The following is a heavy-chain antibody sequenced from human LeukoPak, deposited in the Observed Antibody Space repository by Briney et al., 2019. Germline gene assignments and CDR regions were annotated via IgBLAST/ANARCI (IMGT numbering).Heavy chain of an antibody. V-gene: IGHV1-69*06. CDR3: AKSPWNGKFRAYFDY. CDR1: GYTFTSYD. Sequence: SVKVSCKASGYTFTSYDINWVRQATGQGLEWMGGIIPIFGTANYAQKFQGRVTITADNSTSTAYMELSSLRSEDTAVYYCAKSPWNGKFRAYFDYWRQETLVTVSS. J-gene: IGHJ4*02. D-gene: IGHD1-1*01. CDR2: IIPIFGTA.